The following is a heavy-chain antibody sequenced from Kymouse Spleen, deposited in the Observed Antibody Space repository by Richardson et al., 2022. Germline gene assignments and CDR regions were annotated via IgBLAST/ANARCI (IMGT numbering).Heavy chain of an antibody. CDR1: GGSISSSSYY. D-gene: IGHD3-3*01. V-gene: IGHV4-39*01. J-gene: IGHJ6*02. CDR2: IYYSGST. Sequence: QLQLQESGPGLVKPSETLSLTCTVSGGSISSSSYYWGWIRQPPGKGLEWIGSIYYSGSTYYNPSLKSRVTISVDTSKNQFSLKLSSVTAADTAVYYCARRGFLEWSGMDVWGQGTTVTVSS. CDR3: ARRGFLEWSGMDV.